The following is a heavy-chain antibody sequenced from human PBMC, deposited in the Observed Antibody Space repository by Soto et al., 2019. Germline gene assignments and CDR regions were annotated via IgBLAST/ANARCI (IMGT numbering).Heavy chain of an antibody. CDR2: FDPEGGET. CDR3: ATPRGLSPGPHHY. Sequence: ASVKVSCKVSGYTLTELSMHWVRQASGKGIEWMGRFDPEGGETIYPQQVQGRVTMTEATFTHAAYMALSKLTSEDTDVYSFATPRGLSPGPHHYWGQGTLVTVSS. CDR1: GYTLTELS. J-gene: IGHJ4*02. V-gene: IGHV1-24*01. D-gene: IGHD3-16*02.